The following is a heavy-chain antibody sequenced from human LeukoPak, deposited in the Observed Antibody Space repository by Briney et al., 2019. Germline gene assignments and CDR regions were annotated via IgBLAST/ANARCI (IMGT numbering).Heavy chain of an antibody. V-gene: IGHV4-34*01. D-gene: IGHD3-10*01. CDR1: GGSFSGYY. Sequence: SETLSLTCGVYGGSFSGYYWSWIRQPPGKGLEWIGEINQSGSTNYNPSLKSRVTMSVDTSKNQFSLKLSSVTAADTAVYYCAREGGSGSNWYFDLWGRGTLVTVSS. CDR3: AREGGSGSNWYFDL. J-gene: IGHJ2*01. CDR2: INQSGST.